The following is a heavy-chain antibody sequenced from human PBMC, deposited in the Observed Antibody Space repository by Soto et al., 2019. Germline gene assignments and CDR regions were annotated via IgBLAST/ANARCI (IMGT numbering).Heavy chain of an antibody. CDR3: AKSTVVPAPIDY. J-gene: IGHJ4*02. V-gene: IGHV3-23*01. CDR2: ISGGANIT. Sequence: EVQLLESGGGLVQPGGSLRLSCAASASGFTFSSYAMIWVRQAPGKGLEWLSTISGGANITYYADSVKGRFTISRDISKNTLFLQMLGLRAEDTAVYFCAKSTVVPAPIDYWGQGTQVTVSS. CDR1: GFTFSSYA. D-gene: IGHD2-2*01.